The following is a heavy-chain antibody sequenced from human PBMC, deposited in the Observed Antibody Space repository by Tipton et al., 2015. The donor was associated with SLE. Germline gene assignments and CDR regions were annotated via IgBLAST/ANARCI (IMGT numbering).Heavy chain of an antibody. CDR3: ASSSIIGGIDDPFDI. V-gene: IGHV3-30*04. CDR1: GFTFSKYA. J-gene: IGHJ3*02. D-gene: IGHD3-16*01. Sequence: SLRLSCAASGFTFSKYAMHWVRQAPGKGLEWLAVISLDGGSSKFYADSVEGRFTISRDNSKNTLNLQMSSLRPEDTAVYYCASSSIIGGIDDPFDIWGQGTMVTVSP. CDR2: ISLDGGSSK.